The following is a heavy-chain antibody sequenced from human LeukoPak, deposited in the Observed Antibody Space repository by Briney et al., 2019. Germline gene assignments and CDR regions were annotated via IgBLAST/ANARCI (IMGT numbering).Heavy chain of an antibody. Sequence: SETLSLTCTVSGGSINSYYWSWIRQPPGKGLEWIGYTYYSGSTDYNSSLKSRVTISLDTSRNQFSLKLSSVTAADTAVYYCASCRAVAGTYYFDCWGQGTLVTVSS. V-gene: IGHV4-59*01. D-gene: IGHD6-13*01. CDR1: GGSINSYY. CDR2: TYYSGST. CDR3: ASCRAVAGTYYFDC. J-gene: IGHJ4*02.